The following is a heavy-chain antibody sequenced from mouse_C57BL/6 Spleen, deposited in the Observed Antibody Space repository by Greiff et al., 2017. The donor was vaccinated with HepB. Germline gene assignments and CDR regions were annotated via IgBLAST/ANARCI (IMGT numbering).Heavy chain of an antibody. V-gene: IGHV1-59*01. Sequence: QVQLKQPGAELVRPGTSVKLSCKASGYTFTSYWLHWVKQRPGQGLEWIGVIDPSDSYTNYNQKFKGKATLTVDTSSSTAYMQLSSLTSEDSAVYYCAIYDSSSYAMDYWGQGTSVTVSS. D-gene: IGHD1-1*01. CDR3: AIYDSSSYAMDY. CDR1: GYTFTSYW. CDR2: IDPSDSYT. J-gene: IGHJ4*01.